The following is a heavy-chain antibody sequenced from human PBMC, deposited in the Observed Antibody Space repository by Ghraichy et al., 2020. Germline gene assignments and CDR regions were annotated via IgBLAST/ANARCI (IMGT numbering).Heavy chain of an antibody. D-gene: IGHD1-26*01. V-gene: IGHV3-23*01. Sequence: GGSLRLSCAASGFTFSSYAMSWVRQAPGKGLEWVSAISGSGGSTYYADSVKGRFTISRDNSKNTLYLQMNSLRAEDTAVYYCAKDETKRWELLTDDAFDIWGQGTMVTVSS. J-gene: IGHJ3*02. CDR2: ISGSGGST. CDR1: GFTFSSYA. CDR3: AKDETKRWELLTDDAFDI.